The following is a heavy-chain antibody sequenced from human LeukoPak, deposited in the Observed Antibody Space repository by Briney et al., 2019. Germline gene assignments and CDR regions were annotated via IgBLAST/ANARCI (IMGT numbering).Heavy chain of an antibody. D-gene: IGHD3-10*01. J-gene: IGHJ4*02. CDR2: IGPAGDT. Sequence: GGSLRLSCAASGYTFSSHDMHWVRQATGKGLEWVSAIGPAGDTNYSDSVKGRFTISGENAKNSLYLQMNSLRAGDTAVDYCARASPHQYGSGVIDYWGQGTLVTVPS. CDR1: GYTFSSHD. V-gene: IGHV3-13*01. CDR3: ARASPHQYGSGVIDY.